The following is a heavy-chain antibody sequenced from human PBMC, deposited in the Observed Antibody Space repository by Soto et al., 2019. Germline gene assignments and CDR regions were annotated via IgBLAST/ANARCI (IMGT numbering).Heavy chain of an antibody. CDR2: ISAYNGNT. CDR1: GYTFTSYD. J-gene: IGHJ6*03. Sequence: ASVKVSCKASGYTFTSYDISWVRQAPGQGLEWMGWISAYNGNTNYAQKLQGRVTMTTDTSTSTAYMELRSLRSDDTAVYYCASTGYCSSTSCHRYYYYYYMDVWGKGTTVTVSS. CDR3: ASTGYCSSTSCHRYYYYYYMDV. D-gene: IGHD2-2*01. V-gene: IGHV1-18*01.